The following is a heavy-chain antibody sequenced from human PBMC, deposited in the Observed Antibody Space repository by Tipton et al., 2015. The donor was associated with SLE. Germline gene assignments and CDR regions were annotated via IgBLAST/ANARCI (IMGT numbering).Heavy chain of an antibody. Sequence: QSGAEVKKAGESLQISCKGPEYSLTNYWIGWVRQLPGKGLEWMGVIYPADSDTRYSPSFQGHVTISADTSSDTAYLQWSSLKASDSAMYYCARRPSGYFPFETWGQGTLVTVSS. D-gene: IGHD5-12*01. CDR3: ARRPSGYFPFET. CDR1: EYSLTNYW. J-gene: IGHJ5*02. CDR2: IYPADSDT. V-gene: IGHV5-51*03.